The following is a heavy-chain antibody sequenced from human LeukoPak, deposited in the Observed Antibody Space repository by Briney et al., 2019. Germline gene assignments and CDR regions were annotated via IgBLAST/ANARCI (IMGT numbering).Heavy chain of an antibody. CDR3: AKDQYVWGSYRFDY. J-gene: IGHJ4*02. Sequence: GGSLRLSCAASGFPFGDFAMTWVRQVPGKGLEWVSAISGSGGSTYYADSVKGRFTISRDNSKNTLYLQMNSLRAEDTAVYYCAKDQYVWGSYRFDYWGQGTLVTVSS. CDR2: ISGSGGST. V-gene: IGHV3-23*01. CDR1: GFPFGDFA. D-gene: IGHD3-16*02.